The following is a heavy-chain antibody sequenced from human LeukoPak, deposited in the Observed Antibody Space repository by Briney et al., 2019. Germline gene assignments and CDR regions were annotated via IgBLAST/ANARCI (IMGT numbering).Heavy chain of an antibody. D-gene: IGHD2-2*01. Sequence: ASVKVSCKASGYTFTSYGISWVRQAPGQGLEWMGWISAYNGNTNYAQKLQGRVTMTTDTSTSTAYMELRSLRSDDTAVYYCARGTVVVPAAADAFDIWGQGTMVTVSS. V-gene: IGHV1-18*01. J-gene: IGHJ3*02. CDR3: ARGTVVVPAAADAFDI. CDR2: ISAYNGNT. CDR1: GYTFTSYG.